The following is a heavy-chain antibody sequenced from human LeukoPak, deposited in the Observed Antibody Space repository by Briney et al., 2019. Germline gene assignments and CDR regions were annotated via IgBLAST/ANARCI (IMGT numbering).Heavy chain of an antibody. CDR2: ISDYNANT. Sequence: ASVKVSCKASGYTFANYGISWVRQAPGQGLEWMGWISDYNANTNYAQKFQGRVTMTTDTSTTTAYMEMRSLRSDDTAVYYCARVGYGAYYLDYCGQGTLVTVSS. V-gene: IGHV1-18*01. CDR3: ARVGYGAYYLDY. J-gene: IGHJ4*02. CDR1: GYTFANYG. D-gene: IGHD4-17*01.